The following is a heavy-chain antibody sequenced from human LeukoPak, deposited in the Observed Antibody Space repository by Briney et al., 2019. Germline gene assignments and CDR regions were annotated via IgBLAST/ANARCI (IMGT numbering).Heavy chain of an antibody. J-gene: IGHJ5*02. CDR3: AREAYYDILTGPLNWFDP. CDR2: IYHSGST. Sequence: SETLSLTCAVSGYSISSGYYWGWIRQPPGKGLEWIGSIYHSGSTYYNPSLKSRVTISVDTSKNQFSLKLSFVTAADTAVYYCAREAYYDILTGPLNWFDPWGQGTPVTVSS. V-gene: IGHV4-38-2*02. D-gene: IGHD3-9*01. CDR1: GYSISSGYY.